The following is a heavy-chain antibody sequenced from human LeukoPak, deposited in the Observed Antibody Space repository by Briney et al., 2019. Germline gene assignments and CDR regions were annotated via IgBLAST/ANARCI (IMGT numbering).Heavy chain of an antibody. J-gene: IGHJ3*02. CDR3: ARDVGFLEWLPYHDAFDI. CDR2: IKQDGSEK. CDR1: GFTFSSYW. V-gene: IGHV3-7*01. D-gene: IGHD3-3*01. Sequence: GGSLRLSCAASGFTFSSYWMSWVRQAPGKGLEWVANIKQDGSEKYYVDSVKGRFTISRDNAKNSLYLQMNSLRAEDTAVYYCARDVGFLEWLPYHDAFDIWGQGTMVTVSS.